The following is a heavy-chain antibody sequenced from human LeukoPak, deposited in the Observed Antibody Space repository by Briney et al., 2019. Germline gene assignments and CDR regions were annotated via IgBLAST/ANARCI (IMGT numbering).Heavy chain of an antibody. J-gene: IGHJ4*02. CDR2: IRTKGNSYAT. CDR1: GFIFSDSA. D-gene: IGHD3-22*01. V-gene: IGHV3-73*01. CDR3: AGPYDTSGHAFDY. Sequence: PGGSLRLSCAASGFIFSDSAMHWVRQAPGKGTEWVGRIRTKGNSYATAYAASVKGRFTISRDDSKNTAYLQMNSLKTEDTAVYYCAGPYDTSGHAFDYWGRGTLVTVSS.